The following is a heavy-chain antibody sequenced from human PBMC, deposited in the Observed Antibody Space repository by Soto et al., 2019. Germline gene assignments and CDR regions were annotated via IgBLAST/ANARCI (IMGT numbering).Heavy chain of an antibody. D-gene: IGHD4-4*01. Sequence: SETLSLTCDVSGGSIRSSNWWSWVRQPPGKGLEWIGEIYHSGSTNYNPSLKSRVTISVDKSKNQFSLKLSSVTAADTAVYYCARRDYSNYDDYWGQGTLVTVSS. CDR1: GGSIRSSNW. J-gene: IGHJ4*02. CDR3: ARRDYSNYDDY. CDR2: IYHSGST. V-gene: IGHV4-4*02.